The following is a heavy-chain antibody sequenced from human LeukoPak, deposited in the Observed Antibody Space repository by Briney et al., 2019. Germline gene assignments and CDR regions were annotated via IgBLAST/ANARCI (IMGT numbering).Heavy chain of an antibody. J-gene: IGHJ4*02. CDR1: GLTFSSYA. D-gene: IGHD3-9*01. CDR2: ISGSGGST. CDR3: ARRGILTGLLDY. V-gene: IGHV3-23*01. Sequence: GGSLRLSCAASGLTFSSYAMSWVRQAPGKGLEWVSAISGSGGSTYYADSVKGRFTISRDNSKNTLYLQMNSLRAEDTAVYYCARRGILTGLLDYWGQGTLVTVSS.